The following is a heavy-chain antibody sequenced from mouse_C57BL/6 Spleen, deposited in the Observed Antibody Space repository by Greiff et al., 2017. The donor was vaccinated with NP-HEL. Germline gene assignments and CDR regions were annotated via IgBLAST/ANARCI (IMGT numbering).Heavy chain of an antibody. J-gene: IGHJ4*01. CDR1: GFTFSSYG. CDR3: ARQDSGSSYAMDY. Sequence: DVKLVESGGDLVKPGGSLKLSCAASGFTFSSYGMSWVRQTPDKRLEWVATISSGGSYTYYPDSVKGRFTISRDNAKNTLYLQMSSLKSEDTAMYYCARQDSGSSYAMDYWGQGTSVTVSS. V-gene: IGHV5-6*02. CDR2: ISSGGSYT. D-gene: IGHD1-1*01.